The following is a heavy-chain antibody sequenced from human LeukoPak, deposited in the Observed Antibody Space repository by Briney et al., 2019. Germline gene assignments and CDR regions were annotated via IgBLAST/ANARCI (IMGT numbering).Heavy chain of an antibody. D-gene: IGHD5-12*01. CDR1: GGSISSGDYY. V-gene: IGHV4-30-4*08. CDR3: ARVAYSGYDRNYFDY. Sequence: SQTLSLTCTVSGGSISSGDYYWSWIRQPPEKGLEWIGYIYYSGSTYYNPSLKSRVTISVDTSKNQFSLKLSSVTAADTAVYYCARVAYSGYDRNYFDYWGQGTLVTVSS. CDR2: IYYSGST. J-gene: IGHJ4*02.